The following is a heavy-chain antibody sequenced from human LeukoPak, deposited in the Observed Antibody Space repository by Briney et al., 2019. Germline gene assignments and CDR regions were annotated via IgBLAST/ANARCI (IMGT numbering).Heavy chain of an antibody. J-gene: IGHJ6*02. CDR3: ARVIAALFYYYGMDV. CDR2: INPNSGGT. V-gene: IGHV1-2*06. Sequence: GASVKVSCKASGYTFTGYYMHWVRQAPGQGPEWMGRINPNSGGTNYAQKFQGRVTMTRDTSISTAYMGLSRLRSDDTAVYYCARVIAALFYYYGMDVWGQGTTVTVSS. CDR1: GYTFTGYY. D-gene: IGHD6-13*01.